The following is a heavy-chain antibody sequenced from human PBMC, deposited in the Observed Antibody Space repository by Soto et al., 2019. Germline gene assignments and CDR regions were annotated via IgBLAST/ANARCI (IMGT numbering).Heavy chain of an antibody. Sequence: QLVQSGAEVKKPGASVKVSCVASGYTFSSYGLSWVRQAPGQGLEWMGWISGYNGNTNYAQKFQGRVTMTTDTXXXXXXXXXXXXXXXXXXXXXXXXXTGWLRXXXNFDYWGQGTLVTVSS. CDR2: ISGYNGNT. V-gene: IGHV1-18*01. CDR1: GYTFSSYG. CDR3: XXXTGWLRXXXNFDY. D-gene: IGHD5-12*01. J-gene: IGHJ4*02.